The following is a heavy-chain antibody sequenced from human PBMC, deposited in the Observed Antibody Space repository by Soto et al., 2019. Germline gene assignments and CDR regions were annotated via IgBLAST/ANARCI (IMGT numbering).Heavy chain of an antibody. V-gene: IGHV3-11*06. D-gene: IGHD3-22*01. J-gene: IGHJ4*02. CDR1: GFTFSDYY. Sequence: TGGSLRLSCAASGFTFSDYYMSWIRQAPGKGLEWVSYISSSSSYTNYADSVKGRFTISRDNAKNSLYLQMNSLRAEDTAVYYCARVKTYYYDSSGYYFDYWGQGTLVTVSS. CDR3: ARVKTYYYDSSGYYFDY. CDR2: ISSSSSYT.